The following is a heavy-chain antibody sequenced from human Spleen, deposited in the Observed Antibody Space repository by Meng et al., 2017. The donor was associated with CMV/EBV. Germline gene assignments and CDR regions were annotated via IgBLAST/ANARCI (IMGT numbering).Heavy chain of an antibody. CDR1: GLTFSDYG. Sequence: GGSLRLSCEASGLTFSDYGMSWVRQAPGKGLEWVSAIGAKAGGTYYADSVKGRFTISRDNSKNTLYLQMNSLRTEDTAVYYCAREDYGQGSGPFDYWGQGTLVTVSS. CDR2: IGAKAGGT. D-gene: IGHD3-16*01. V-gene: IGHV3-23*01. CDR3: AREDYGQGSGPFDY. J-gene: IGHJ4*02.